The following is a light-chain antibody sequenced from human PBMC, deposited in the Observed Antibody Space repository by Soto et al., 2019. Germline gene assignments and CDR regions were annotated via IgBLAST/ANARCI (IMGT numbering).Light chain of an antibody. CDR1: QSVRSN. CDR2: GVS. V-gene: IGKV3-15*01. J-gene: IGKJ1*01. Sequence: EIVMTQSPATLSVSPGERATLSCRASQSVRSNLAWYQQKPGQAPRLLIYGVSTRATGIPARFSGSGSKTEFTLTISSLQSEDFAVYYCQQYNNWPPWTFGQGTNVEVK. CDR3: QQYNNWPPWT.